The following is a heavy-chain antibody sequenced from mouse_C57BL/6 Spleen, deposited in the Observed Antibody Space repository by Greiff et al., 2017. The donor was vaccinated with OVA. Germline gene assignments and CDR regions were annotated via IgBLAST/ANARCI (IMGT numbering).Heavy chain of an antibody. V-gene: IGHV1-55*01. CDR2: IYPGSGST. Sequence: VQLQQSGAELVKPGASVKMSCKASGYTFTSYWITWVKQRPGQGLEWIGDIYPGSGSTNYNEQFKSKATLTVATSSRTAYMQLSSLTLSYSAVYYYARETPFSTTVVAPFDYWGQGTTLTVSS. CDR1: GYTFTSYW. D-gene: IGHD1-1*01. CDR3: ARETPFSTTVVAPFDY. J-gene: IGHJ2*01.